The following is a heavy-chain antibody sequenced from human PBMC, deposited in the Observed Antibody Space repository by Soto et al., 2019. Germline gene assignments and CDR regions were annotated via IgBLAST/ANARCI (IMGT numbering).Heavy chain of an antibody. Sequence: SETLSLTCTVSGGSISSSNYYWGWIRQPPGKGLEWIGSIYYSGSTSYNSSLKSRVTISVDTSKNQFSLRLRSVTAADTAVYYSASPPLGAFDIWGQGTMVTVSS. CDR2: IYYSGST. J-gene: IGHJ3*02. CDR1: GGSISSSNYY. V-gene: IGHV4-39*01. CDR3: ASPPLGAFDI. D-gene: IGHD3-16*01.